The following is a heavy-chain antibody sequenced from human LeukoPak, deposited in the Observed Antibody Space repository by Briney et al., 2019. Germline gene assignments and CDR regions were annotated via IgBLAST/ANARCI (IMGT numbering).Heavy chain of an antibody. CDR1: SGSISSTTYY. V-gene: IGHV4-39*01. Sequence: PETPSVTCTVSSGSISSTTYYWGWIRQPPEKGLEWIGGIIYSGNTYYNPSLKSRVTISVDTTRNQFSLRLTSVTAADTAVYFCVRHFHGSAYVGDLWGGGTVVRVSS. CDR3: VRHFHGSAYVGDL. D-gene: IGHD4-17*01. J-gene: IGHJ1*01. CDR2: IIYSGNT.